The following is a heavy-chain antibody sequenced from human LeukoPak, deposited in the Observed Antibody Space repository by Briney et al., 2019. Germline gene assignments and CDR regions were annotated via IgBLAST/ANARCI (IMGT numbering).Heavy chain of an antibody. CDR2: IKQDGSEK. J-gene: IGHJ4*02. V-gene: IGHV3-7*01. CDR1: GFTFSSYA. Sequence: SGGSLRLSCAASGFTFSSYAMSWVRQAPGKGLEWVANIKQDGSEKYSVDSVKGRFTISRDNAKNSLFLQMNSLRAEDTALYYCARDRGNGFNSYFFDYWGQGTLVTVSS. D-gene: IGHD5-24*01. CDR3: ARDRGNGFNSYFFDY.